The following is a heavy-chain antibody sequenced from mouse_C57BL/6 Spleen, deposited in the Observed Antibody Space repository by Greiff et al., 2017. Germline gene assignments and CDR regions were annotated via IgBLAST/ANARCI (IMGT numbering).Heavy chain of an antibody. CDR2: IDPSDSYT. CDR3: ARGGYDYGSSLYLDY. V-gene: IGHV1-59*01. J-gene: IGHJ2*01. CDR1: GYTFTSYW. Sequence: QVQLQQPGAELVRPGTSVKLSCKASGYTFTSYWMHWVKQRPGQGLEWIGVIDPSDSYTNYKQKFKGKATLTVDTSSSTAYMQLSSLTSEDSAVYYCARGGYDYGSSLYLDYWGQGTTLTVSS. D-gene: IGHD1-1*01.